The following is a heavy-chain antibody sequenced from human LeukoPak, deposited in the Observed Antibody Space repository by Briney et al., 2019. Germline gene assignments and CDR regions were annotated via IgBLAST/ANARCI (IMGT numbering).Heavy chain of an antibody. Sequence: PSETLSLTCTVSGGSISSYYWSWIRQPPGKGLEWIGYIFYSGSTKYNPSLKSRVTISVDTSKNQFSLKLTSVTAADSAVCYCARNATYPFDSWGQGTLVTVSS. CDR2: IFYSGST. CDR3: ARNATYPFDS. J-gene: IGHJ4*02. V-gene: IGHV4-59*08. CDR1: GGSISSYY.